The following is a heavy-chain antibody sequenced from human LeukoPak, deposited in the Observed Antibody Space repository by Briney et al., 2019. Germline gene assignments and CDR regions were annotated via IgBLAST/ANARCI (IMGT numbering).Heavy chain of an antibody. J-gene: IGHJ4*02. CDR3: ARHAGSWDYFDY. CDR2: IYYSGST. D-gene: IGHD6-13*01. Sequence: PSETLSLTCTVSGGSISSYYWSWIRQPPGKGLEWIGYIYYSGSTNYNPSLKSRVTISVDTSKNQFSLKQSSVTAADTAVYYCARHAGSWDYFDYWGQGTLVTVSS. V-gene: IGHV4-59*08. CDR1: GGSISSYY.